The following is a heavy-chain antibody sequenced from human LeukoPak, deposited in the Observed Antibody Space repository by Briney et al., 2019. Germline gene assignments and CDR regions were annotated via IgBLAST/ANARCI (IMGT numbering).Heavy chain of an antibody. Sequence: GGALRLSCAASGFTFRNYAMSWVRHAPGKGLEWGSGITGSGGSTSYADSVKGRFTTSRDNSKNTLYLQMNSLRAEDTAVYYCANAPPPETPMVDFDYWGQGPLVTVSS. V-gene: IGHV3-23*01. D-gene: IGHD5-18*01. CDR3: ANAPPPETPMVDFDY. J-gene: IGHJ4*02. CDR2: ITGSGGST. CDR1: GFTFRNYA.